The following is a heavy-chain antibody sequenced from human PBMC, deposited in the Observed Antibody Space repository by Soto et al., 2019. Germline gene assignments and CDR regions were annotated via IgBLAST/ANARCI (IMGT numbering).Heavy chain of an antibody. CDR1: GGSISSGDYY. CDR3: ATMPPYYDYVWGSYLSHEGQPRFDY. D-gene: IGHD3-16*02. V-gene: IGHV4-30-4*01. Sequence: QVQLQESGPGLVKPSQTLSLTCTVSGGSISSGDYYWSWIRQPPGKGLEWIGYIYYSGSTYYNPSLTSRVTISVDTSKNQFSLKLSSVTAADTAVYYCATMPPYYDYVWGSYLSHEGQPRFDYCGQGTLVTVSS. J-gene: IGHJ4*02. CDR2: IYYSGST.